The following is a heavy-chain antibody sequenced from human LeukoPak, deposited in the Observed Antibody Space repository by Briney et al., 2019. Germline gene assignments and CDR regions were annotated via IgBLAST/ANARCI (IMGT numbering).Heavy chain of an antibody. D-gene: IGHD3-10*01. CDR2: ISYDGSNK. CDR3: ARDKVRGEGELFLFDY. Sequence: GGSLRLSCAASGFTFSSYAMHWVRQAPGKGLEWVAVISYDGSNKYYADSVKGRFTISRDNSKNTLYLQMNSLRAEDTAVYYCARDKVRGEGELFLFDYWGQGTLVTVSS. V-gene: IGHV3-30*04. J-gene: IGHJ4*02. CDR1: GFTFSSYA.